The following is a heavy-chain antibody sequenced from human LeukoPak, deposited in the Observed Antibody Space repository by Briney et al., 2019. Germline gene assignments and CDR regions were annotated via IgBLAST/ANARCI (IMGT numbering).Heavy chain of an antibody. CDR2: IYSGGST. CDR1: GFTVSSNY. J-gene: IGHJ4*02. D-gene: IGHD3-10*02. V-gene: IGHV3-66*01. Sequence: PGGSLRLSCAASGFTVSSNYMSWVRQAPGKGLEWVSVIYSGGSTYYADSVKGRFTISRDNSKNTLYLQMSSLRAEDTAVYYCARAVRGEPYFDYWGQGTLVTVSS. CDR3: ARAVRGEPYFDY.